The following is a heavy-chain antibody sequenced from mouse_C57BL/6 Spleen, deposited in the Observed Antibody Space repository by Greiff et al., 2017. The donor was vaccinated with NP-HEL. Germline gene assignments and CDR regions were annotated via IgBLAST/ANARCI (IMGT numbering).Heavy chain of an antibody. CDR2: IDPSDSYT. CDR3: ARWSSGYEAMDY. CDR1: GYTFTSYW. V-gene: IGHV1-69*01. Sequence: VPLQQPGAELVLPGASVKLSCKASGYTFTSYWMHWVKQRPGQGLEWIGEIDPSDSYTNYNQKFKGKSTLTVDKSSSTAYMQLSSLTSEDSAVYYCARWSSGYEAMDYWGQGTSVTGSS. D-gene: IGHD3-2*02. J-gene: IGHJ4*01.